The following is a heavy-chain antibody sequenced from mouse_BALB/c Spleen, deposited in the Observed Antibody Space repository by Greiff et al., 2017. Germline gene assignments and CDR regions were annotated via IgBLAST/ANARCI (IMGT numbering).Heavy chain of an antibody. V-gene: IGHV5-6-5*01. Sequence: EVKLVESGGGLVKPGGSLKLSCAASGFTFSSYAMSWVRQTPEKRLEWVASISSGGSTYYPDSVKGRFTISRDKARNILYLQMSSLRSEDTAMYYCARGGNYVAWFAYWGQGTLVTVSA. CDR2: ISSGGST. CDR3: ARGGNYVAWFAY. D-gene: IGHD2-1*01. J-gene: IGHJ3*01. CDR1: GFTFSSYA.